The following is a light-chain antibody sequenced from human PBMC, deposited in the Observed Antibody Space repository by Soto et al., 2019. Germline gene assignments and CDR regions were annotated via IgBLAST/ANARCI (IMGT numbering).Light chain of an antibody. J-gene: IGLJ1*01. V-gene: IGLV2-8*01. CDR2: DVN. CDR1: ASDIGGYTF. Sequence: QSALTQPPSASGSPGQSVAISCTGTASDIGGYTFVSWYQQHPGKAPKLLIYDVNRRPSGVPDRFSGSKSGNTASLTVSGLQAEDEADYYCSAHGGTNPYVFGTGTMVTVL. CDR3: SAHGGTNPYV.